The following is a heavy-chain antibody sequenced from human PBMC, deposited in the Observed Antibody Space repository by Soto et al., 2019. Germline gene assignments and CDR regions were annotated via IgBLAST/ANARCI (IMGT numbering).Heavy chain of an antibody. J-gene: IGHJ3*01. Sequence: QVQMDESGGGVVQPGASLRLSCAGSGFTFSSHGTHWVRQAPGKGLEWLTVISFDSVNKHYADSVKGRFTISRDNSKNSLYLQRNSLKPEDTAVYYCATPPPHAGWVAIGAHDGFDVRGQETKVTVSS. D-gene: IGHD3-16*01. CDR2: ISFDSVNK. CDR1: GFTFSSHG. V-gene: IGHV3-30*03. CDR3: ATPPPHAGWVAIGAHDGFDV.